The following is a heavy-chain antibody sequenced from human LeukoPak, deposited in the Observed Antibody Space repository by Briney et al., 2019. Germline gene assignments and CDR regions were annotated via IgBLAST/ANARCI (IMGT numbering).Heavy chain of an antibody. CDR1: GYTFTNYY. D-gene: IGHD1-26*01. V-gene: IGHV1-46*03. CDR3: TRSAIVGAPGDFDY. J-gene: IGHJ4*02. CDR2: INPSDGGT. Sequence: ASVKVSCKASGYTFTNYYTHWVRQAPGQGLEWMGIINPSDGGTKYAQRFQGRVTMTRDTSTSTVYMELSSLRSDDTAVYFCTRSAIVGAPGDFDYWAREPWSPSPQ.